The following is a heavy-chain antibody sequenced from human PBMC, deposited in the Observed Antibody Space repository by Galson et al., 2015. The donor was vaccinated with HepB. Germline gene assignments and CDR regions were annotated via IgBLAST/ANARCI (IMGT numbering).Heavy chain of an antibody. Sequence: SVKVSCKASGGTFSSYAISWVRQAPGQGLEWMGGIIPIFGTANYAQKFQGRVTITADESTSTAYMELSSLRSEDTAVYYCARDIRGGRITIFPFHYYYYMDVWGKGTTVTVSS. V-gene: IGHV1-69*13. CDR2: IIPIFGTA. D-gene: IGHD3-3*01. CDR1: GGTFSSYA. J-gene: IGHJ6*03. CDR3: ARDIRGGRITIFPFHYYYYMDV.